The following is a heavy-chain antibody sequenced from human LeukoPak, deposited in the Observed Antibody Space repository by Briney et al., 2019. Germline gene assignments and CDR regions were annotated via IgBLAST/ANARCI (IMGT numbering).Heavy chain of an antibody. CDR2: IFYSGST. CDR3: ARQSYDILTGFDY. Sequence: SETLSLTCTVSGGSISSSSYYWGWIRQPPGKGLEWIGTIFYSGSTYYNPSLKSRVTVSVDTSKNQSSLKLSSVTAADTAVYYCARQSYDILTGFDYWGQGTLVTVSS. CDR1: GGSISSSSYY. D-gene: IGHD3-9*01. V-gene: IGHV4-39*01. J-gene: IGHJ4*02.